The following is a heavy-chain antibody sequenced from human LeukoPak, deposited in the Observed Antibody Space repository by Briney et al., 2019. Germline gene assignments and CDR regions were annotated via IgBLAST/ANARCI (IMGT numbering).Heavy chain of an antibody. CDR1: GFTFSSYW. J-gene: IGHJ6*02. V-gene: IGHV3-7*01. Sequence: GGSLRLSCAASGFTFSSYWMSWVRQAPGKGLEWVANIKQDGSEKYYVDSVKGRLTISRDNAKNSLYLQMNSLRAEDTAVYYCARYYDFWSGYPDGMDVWGQGTTVTVSS. CDR2: IKQDGSEK. D-gene: IGHD3-3*01. CDR3: ARYYDFWSGYPDGMDV.